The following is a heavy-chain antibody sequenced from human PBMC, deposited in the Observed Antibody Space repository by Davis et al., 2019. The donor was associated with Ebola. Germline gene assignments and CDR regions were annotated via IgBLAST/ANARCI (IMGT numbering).Heavy chain of an antibody. J-gene: IGHJ6*02. V-gene: IGHV1-46*01. CDR3: ARRDCGGDCYSAMGYYYYGMDV. D-gene: IGHD2-21*01. CDR1: GYIFTSYY. CDR2: INPSGGST. Sequence: ASVQVSCKASGYIFTSYYMHWVRQAPGQGLEWMGIINPSGGSTSYAQEFQGRVTMTRDTSTSTVYMELSSLRSEDTAVYYCARRDCGGDCYSAMGYYYYGMDVWGQGTTVTVSS.